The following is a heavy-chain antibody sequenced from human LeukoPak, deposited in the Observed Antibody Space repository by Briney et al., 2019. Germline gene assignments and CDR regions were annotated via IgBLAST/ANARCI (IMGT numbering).Heavy chain of an antibody. CDR2: ISAYNGNT. J-gene: IGHJ5*02. D-gene: IGHD3-3*01. Sequence: ASVKVSRKASGYTFTSYGISWVRQAPGQGLEWMGWISAYNGNTNYAQKLQGRVTMTTDTSTSTAYMELRSLRSDDTAVYYCARDVLRFLEWLRGSWFDPWGQGTLVTVSS. CDR3: ARDVLRFLEWLRGSWFDP. V-gene: IGHV1-18*01. CDR1: GYTFTSYG.